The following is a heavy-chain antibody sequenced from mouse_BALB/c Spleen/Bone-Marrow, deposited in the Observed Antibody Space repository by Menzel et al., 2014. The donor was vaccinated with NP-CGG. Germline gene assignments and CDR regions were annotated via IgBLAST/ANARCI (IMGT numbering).Heavy chain of an antibody. CDR1: GFTFSNYW. CDR2: IRLKSNNYAT. Sequence: EVKLMESGGGLVQPGRSMKLSCVASGFTFSNYWMNWVRQSPEKGLEWVAEIRLKSNNYATHYAESVTGRFTISRDDSKSSVYLQMNNLRAEDTGIYYRTRRGRGYAMDYWGQGTSVTVSS. CDR3: TRRGRGYAMDY. J-gene: IGHJ4*01. V-gene: IGHV6-6*02.